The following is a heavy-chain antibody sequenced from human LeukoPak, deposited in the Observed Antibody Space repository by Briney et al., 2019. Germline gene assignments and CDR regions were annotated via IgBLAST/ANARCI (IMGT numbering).Heavy chain of an antibody. CDR1: GFTFSSYS. Sequence: GGSLRLSCAASGFTFSSYSMNWVRQAPGKGLEWVSSISSSSSYIYYADSVKGRFTISRDNAKNSLYPQMNSLRAEDTAVYYCARQSSAYFDYWGQGTLVTVSS. V-gene: IGHV3-21*01. CDR2: ISSSSSYI. J-gene: IGHJ4*02. CDR3: ARQSSAYFDY. D-gene: IGHD2-2*01.